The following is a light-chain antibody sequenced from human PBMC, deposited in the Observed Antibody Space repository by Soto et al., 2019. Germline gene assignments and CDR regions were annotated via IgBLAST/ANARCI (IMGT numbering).Light chain of an antibody. CDR1: QSISTW. CDR2: DAS. CDR3: QQYNSYST. J-gene: IGKJ1*01. V-gene: IGKV1-5*01. Sequence: IPMTQSHCTLSPSLLDRVNITCRASQSISTWLAWYQQKPGKAPKLLIYDASSLESGVPSRFSGSGSGTEFTLTISSLQPEDFASYYCQQYNSYSTFGQGTKVDIK.